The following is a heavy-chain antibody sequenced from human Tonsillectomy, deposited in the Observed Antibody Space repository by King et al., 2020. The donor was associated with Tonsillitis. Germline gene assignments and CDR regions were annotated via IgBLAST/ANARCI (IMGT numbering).Heavy chain of an antibody. CDR3: VRGGGSXWPFGS. V-gene: IGHV3-7*01. CDR1: GFTFSNSW. J-gene: IGHJ4*02. CDR2: INPDGSEK. D-gene: IGHD6-19*01. Sequence: VQLVESGGCLVQPGGSLRLSCAASGFTFSNSWMSWVRQAPGKGLEWVANINPDGSEKNYVDSVKGRFTISRDNAKNSLYLQMNSLRVEDTAVFYCVRGGGSXWPFGSWGQGTLVSVXX.